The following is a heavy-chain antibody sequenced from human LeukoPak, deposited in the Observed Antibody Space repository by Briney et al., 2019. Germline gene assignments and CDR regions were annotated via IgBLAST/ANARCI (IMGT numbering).Heavy chain of an antibody. J-gene: IGHJ3*02. CDR2: ITGSGGST. Sequence: TGGSPRLSCAASGFTFSSYGMTWVRQAPGKGLEWVSAITGSGGSTYYADSVKGRSAISRDNSKNTLYLQMNGLRVEDTAVYYCAKFGLAGSGRYHDAFDIWGQGTVVTVSS. V-gene: IGHV3-23*01. CDR3: AKFGLAGSGRYHDAFDI. D-gene: IGHD3-10*01. CDR1: GFTFSSYG.